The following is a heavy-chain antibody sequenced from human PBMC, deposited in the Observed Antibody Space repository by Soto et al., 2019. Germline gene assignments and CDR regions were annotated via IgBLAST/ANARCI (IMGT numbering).Heavy chain of an antibody. Sequence: APVKGSFKASGYTFTPYDINWVRQATGQGLEWMGWMNPNSGNTGYAQKFQGRVTMTRNTSISTAYMELSSLRSEDTAVYYCARTLYGDKVDYWGQGTLVTVSS. CDR2: MNPNSGNT. CDR3: ARTLYGDKVDY. CDR1: GYTFTPYD. J-gene: IGHJ4*02. D-gene: IGHD4-17*01. V-gene: IGHV1-8*01.